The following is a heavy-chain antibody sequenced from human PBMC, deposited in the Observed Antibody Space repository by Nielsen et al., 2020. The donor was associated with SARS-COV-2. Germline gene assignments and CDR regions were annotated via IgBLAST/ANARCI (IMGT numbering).Heavy chain of an antibody. CDR3: AREGGYGAFDI. Sequence: GGSLRLSCAASGFTFSSYDMHWVRQATGKGLEWVSAIGTAGDTYYPGSVKGRFTISRENAKNSLYLQMNGLRAGDTAVYYCAREGGYGAFDIWGQGTMVTVSS. CDR1: GFTFSSYD. CDR2: IGTAGDT. J-gene: IGHJ3*02. V-gene: IGHV3-13*01. D-gene: IGHD5-12*01.